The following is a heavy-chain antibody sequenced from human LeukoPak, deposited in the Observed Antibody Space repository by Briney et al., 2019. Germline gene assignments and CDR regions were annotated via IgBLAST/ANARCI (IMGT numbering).Heavy chain of an antibody. J-gene: IGHJ4*02. Sequence: ASVKVSCKASGYTFTGYYMHWVRQAPGQGLEWMGWINPNSGGTNYAQKFQGRVTMTRDTSISTAYVELSRLRSDDTAVYYCARVRRSSWYFFGSGREYLFDYWGQGTLVTVSS. CDR2: INPNSGGT. CDR1: GYTFTGYY. CDR3: ARVRRSSWYFFGSGREYLFDY. D-gene: IGHD6-13*01. V-gene: IGHV1-2*02.